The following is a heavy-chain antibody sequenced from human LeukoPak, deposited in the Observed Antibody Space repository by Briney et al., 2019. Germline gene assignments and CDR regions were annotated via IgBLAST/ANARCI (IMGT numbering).Heavy chain of an antibody. CDR2: IDHSGSV. V-gene: IGHV4-34*01. CDR3: ARGHSTSGFDY. J-gene: IGHJ4*02. Sequence: PPETLSLTCAVYGEPFSGYYWTWIRQPPGKGLEWIGQIDHSGSVNYNPSLASRVSISVDKPKKQFSLKVNSVTAADTAVYFCARGHSTSGFDYWGQGARVSVSS. D-gene: IGHD6-6*01. CDR1: GEPFSGYY.